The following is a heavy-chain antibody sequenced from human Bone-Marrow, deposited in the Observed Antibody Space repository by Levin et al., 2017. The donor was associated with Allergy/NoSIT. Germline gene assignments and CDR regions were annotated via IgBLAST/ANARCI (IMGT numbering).Heavy chain of an antibody. V-gene: IGHV3-30*18. CDR3: AKLSGSCYSSAHRDYGMDV. CDR1: GFTFSSYG. J-gene: IGHJ6*02. D-gene: IGHD2-15*01. Sequence: GGSLRLSCAASGFTFSSYGMHWVRQAPGKGLEWVAVISYDGSNKYYADSVKGRFTISRDNSKNTLYLQMNSLRAEDTAVYYCAKLSGSCYSSAHRDYGMDVWGQGTTVTVSS. CDR2: ISYDGSNK.